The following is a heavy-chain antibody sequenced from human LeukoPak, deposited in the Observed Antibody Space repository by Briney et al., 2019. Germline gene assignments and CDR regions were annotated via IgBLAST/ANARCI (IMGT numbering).Heavy chain of an antibody. Sequence: GASVKVSCKASGYSFTSYGISWVRQAPGQGLEWMGWINPNSGGTNYAQKFQGRVTMTRDTSISTAYMELSRLRSDDTAVYYCARVPSDQSIDYWGQGTLVTVSS. CDR3: ARVPSDQSIDY. CDR2: INPNSGGT. V-gene: IGHV1-2*02. CDR1: GYSFTSYG. J-gene: IGHJ4*02.